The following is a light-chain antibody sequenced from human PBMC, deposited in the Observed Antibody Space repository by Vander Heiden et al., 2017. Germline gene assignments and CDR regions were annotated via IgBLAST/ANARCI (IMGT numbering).Light chain of an antibody. CDR3: AAWDATLSAVV. J-gene: IGLJ2*01. Sequence: QSVLTQPPSASGTPGPSATISFSGTSSNIGNNFVYWYQQLPGTAPKLLIFRDYQRPSRVPDRFSGSKSGTSASLAITGLRSEDEAVYHCAAWDATLSAVVFGGGTELAVL. V-gene: IGLV1-47*01. CDR1: SSNIGNNF. CDR2: RDY.